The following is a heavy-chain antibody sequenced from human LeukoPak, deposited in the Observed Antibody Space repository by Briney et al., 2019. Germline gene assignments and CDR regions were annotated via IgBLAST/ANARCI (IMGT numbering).Heavy chain of an antibody. CDR2: ISGSGGYT. CDR1: GFTFSSYA. Sequence: GESLRLSCAASGFTFSSYAMSWVRQAPGKGLEWVSVISGSGGYTYYADSVKGRFTISRDNSKNTLYLQMNSLRADDTAVYYCARGSGMTNWGQGTLVTVSS. J-gene: IGHJ4*02. CDR3: ARGSGMTN. V-gene: IGHV3-23*01. D-gene: IGHD3-10*01.